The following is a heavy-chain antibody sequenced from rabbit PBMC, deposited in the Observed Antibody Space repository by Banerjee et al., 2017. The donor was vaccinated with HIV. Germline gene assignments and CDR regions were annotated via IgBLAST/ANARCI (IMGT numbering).Heavy chain of an antibody. CDR1: GFSFSSNYW. V-gene: IGHV1S40*01. D-gene: IGHD6-1*01. Sequence: QSLEESGGDLVKPGASLTLTCTASGFSFSSNYWICWVRQAPGKGLEWVACILGGDNGSTYYASWARGRFTISKRSSTAVTLQMTSLTAADTATYFCARGGSVGGDGYAVWGPGTLVTVS. CDR3: ARGGSVGGDGYAV. J-gene: IGHJ4*01. CDR2: ILGGDNGST.